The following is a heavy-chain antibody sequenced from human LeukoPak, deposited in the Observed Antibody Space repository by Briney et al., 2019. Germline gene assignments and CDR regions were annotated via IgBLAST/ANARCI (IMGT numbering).Heavy chain of an antibody. CDR2: IYYSGST. V-gene: IGHV4-59*08. CDR1: GGSIGSYY. D-gene: IGHD6-6*01. J-gene: IGHJ3*01. CDR3: TRRREYKHAFDL. Sequence: SETLSLTCTVSGGSIGSYYWSWVRQPPGKGLEWIGYIYYSGSTNYNPSLTTRVTISVDTSKNQFSLQLSSVTAADTAMYYCTRRREYKHAFDLWGQGTMVTVSS.